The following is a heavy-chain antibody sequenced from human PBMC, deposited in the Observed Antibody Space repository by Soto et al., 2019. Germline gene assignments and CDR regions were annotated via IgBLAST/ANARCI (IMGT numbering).Heavy chain of an antibody. D-gene: IGHD3-9*01. CDR1: GGSFSGYY. CDR3: ARDGDILTGYYKTRYNWFDP. Sequence: SETLSLTCAVYGGSFSGYYWSWIRQPPGKGLEWIGEINHSGSTNYNPSLKSRVTISVDTSKNQFSLKLSSVTAADTAVYYCARDGDILTGYYKTRYNWFDPWGRGTLVTVSS. V-gene: IGHV4-34*01. J-gene: IGHJ5*02. CDR2: INHSGST.